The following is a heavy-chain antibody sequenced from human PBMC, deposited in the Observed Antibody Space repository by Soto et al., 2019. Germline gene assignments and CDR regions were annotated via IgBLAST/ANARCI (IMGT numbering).Heavy chain of an antibody. J-gene: IGHJ4*02. D-gene: IGHD6-13*01. V-gene: IGHV3-7*03. CDR2: IKQDGSEK. CDR3: ARERVSSSWYEGFDY. CDR1: GFTFSSYW. Sequence: GGSLRLSCVASGFTFSSYWMSWVRQAPGKGLEWVANIKQDGSEKYYVDSVKGRFTISRDNAKNSLYLQMNSLRAEDTAVYYCARERVSSSWYEGFDYWGQGTLVTVSS.